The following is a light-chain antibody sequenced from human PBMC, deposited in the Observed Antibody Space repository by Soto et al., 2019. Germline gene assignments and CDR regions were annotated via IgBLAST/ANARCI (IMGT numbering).Light chain of an antibody. CDR1: QSVSDNY. CDR3: QQYGSSRT. V-gene: IGKV3-20*01. Sequence: EIVLTQSPDTLSLSPGERVTLSCRASQSVSDNYLAWYQQKPGQAHRLLIYGTSSRATGIPDRFSGSGYGIDFTLTISRMEPEDFAVYYCQQYGSSRTFGQGTKVEIK. J-gene: IGKJ1*01. CDR2: GTS.